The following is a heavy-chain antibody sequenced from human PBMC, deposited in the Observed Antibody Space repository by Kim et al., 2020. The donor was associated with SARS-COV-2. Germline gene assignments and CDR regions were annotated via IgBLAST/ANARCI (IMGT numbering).Heavy chain of an antibody. Sequence: GGSLRLSCAASGFTFSSYGMHWVRQAPGKGLEWVAVISYDGSNKNYADSVKGRFTISRDNSKNTLHLQMNSLRAEDTAVYYCGKDLGGYGYGWVYYYYGTDVWGQGTTVTFSS. D-gene: IGHD5-18*01. CDR1: GFTFSSYG. CDR2: ISYDGSNK. J-gene: IGHJ6*02. CDR3: GKDLGGYGYGWVYYYYGTDV. V-gene: IGHV3-30*18.